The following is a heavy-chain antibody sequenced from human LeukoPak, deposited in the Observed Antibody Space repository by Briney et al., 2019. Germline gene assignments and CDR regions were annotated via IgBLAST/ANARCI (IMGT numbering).Heavy chain of an antibody. V-gene: IGHV1-69*13. Sequence: SVKVSCKASGGTFSSYAISWVRQAPGQGLEWMGGIIPIFGTANYAQKFQGRVTITADESTSPADMELSSLRSEDTAVYYCAREIAVAGFDYWGQGTLVTVSS. CDR3: AREIAVAGFDY. CDR2: IIPIFGTA. D-gene: IGHD6-19*01. CDR1: GGTFSSYA. J-gene: IGHJ4*02.